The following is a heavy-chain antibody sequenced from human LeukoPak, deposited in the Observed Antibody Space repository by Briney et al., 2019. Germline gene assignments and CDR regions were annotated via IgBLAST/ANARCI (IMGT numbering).Heavy chain of an antibody. CDR2: IIPIFGTA. D-gene: IGHD5-12*01. CDR3: ARAEDIVATKYSVGAFDI. Sequence: SVKVSCKASGGTFSSYAISWVRQASGQGLEWMGGIIPIFGTANYAQKFQGRVTITADESTSTAYMELSSLRSEDTAVYYCARAEDIVATKYSVGAFDIWGQGTMVTVSS. CDR1: GGTFSSYA. J-gene: IGHJ3*02. V-gene: IGHV1-69*13.